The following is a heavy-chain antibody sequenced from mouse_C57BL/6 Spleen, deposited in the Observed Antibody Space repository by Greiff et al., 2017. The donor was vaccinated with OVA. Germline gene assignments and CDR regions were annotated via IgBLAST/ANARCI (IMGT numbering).Heavy chain of an antibody. CDR3: ARSGFTTVVEGFDY. CDR1: GYTFTSYD. CDR2: IYPSDGST. Sequence: QVHVKQSGPELVKPGASVKLSCKASGYTFTSYDIHWVKQRPGQGLEWIGWIYPSDGSTKYNEKFKGKATLTVDTSSSTAYMELHSLTSEDSAVDFCARSGFTTVVEGFDYWGQGTTLTVSS. V-gene: IGHV1-85*01. D-gene: IGHD1-1*01. J-gene: IGHJ2*01.